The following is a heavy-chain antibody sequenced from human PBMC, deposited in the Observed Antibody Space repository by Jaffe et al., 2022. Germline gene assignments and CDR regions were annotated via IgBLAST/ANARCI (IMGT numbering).Heavy chain of an antibody. CDR3: TRAGDGYNLAAFDI. Sequence: EVQLVESGGGLVQPGRSLRLSCTASGFTFGDYSMTWVRQAPGKGLQWVGFIRSKAYGGTTEYAASVKGRFTIARDDSQRIAYLQMNSLKTDDTAVYSCTRAGDGYNLAAFDIWGQGTMVTVSS. CDR2: IRSKAYGGTT. CDR1: GFTFGDYS. D-gene: IGHD5-12*01. V-gene: IGHV3-49*04. J-gene: IGHJ3*02.